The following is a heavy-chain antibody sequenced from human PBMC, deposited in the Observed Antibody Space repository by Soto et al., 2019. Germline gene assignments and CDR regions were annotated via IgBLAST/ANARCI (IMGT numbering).Heavy chain of an antibody. CDR2: LNEDGSFT. J-gene: IGHJ6*02. D-gene: IGHD3-10*01. CDR3: ARDLSGRADV. V-gene: IGHV3-74*01. Sequence: VQLVESGGGLVRPGGSLRLSCVASEFTFSSYWLHWVRHVPGKGLVWVSRLNEDGSFTTYADSVKGRFTISRDNAKKTLYLQMNSLRAEDTAVYYCARDLSGRADVWGQGTTVTVSS. CDR1: EFTFSSYW.